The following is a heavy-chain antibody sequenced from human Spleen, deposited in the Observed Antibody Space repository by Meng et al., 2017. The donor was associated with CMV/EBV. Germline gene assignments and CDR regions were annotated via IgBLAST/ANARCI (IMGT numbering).Heavy chain of an antibody. Sequence: ETLSLTCTASGFTFSNHAMHWVRQAPGKGLEWVSSISSSSSYMYYAESMKGRLTISRDNAKKSLYLQMKSLRAEDTAVYYCARTHNGRGGSFDFWGQGALVTVSS. CDR3: ARTHNGRGGSFDF. J-gene: IGHJ4*02. D-gene: IGHD3-16*01. CDR2: ISSSSSYM. CDR1: GFTFSNHA. V-gene: IGHV3-21*01.